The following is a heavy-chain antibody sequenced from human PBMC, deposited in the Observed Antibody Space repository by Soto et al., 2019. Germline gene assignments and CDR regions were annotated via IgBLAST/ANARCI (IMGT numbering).Heavy chain of an antibody. D-gene: IGHD5-18*01. CDR3: ARGRGYSYGYYSY. CDR2: INHSGST. Sequence: NPSETLSLTCAVYGGSFSGYYWSWIRQPPGKGLEWIGEINHSGSTNYNPSLKSRVTISVDTSKNQFSLKLSSVTAADTAVYYCARGRGYSYGYYSYWGQGTLVTVSS. V-gene: IGHV4-34*01. CDR1: GGSFSGYY. J-gene: IGHJ4*02.